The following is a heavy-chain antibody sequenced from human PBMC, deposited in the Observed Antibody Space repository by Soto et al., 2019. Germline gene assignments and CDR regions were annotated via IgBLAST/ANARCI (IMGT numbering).Heavy chain of an antibody. CDR3: ASWSPDIVVVPAAIRY. D-gene: IGHD2-2*02. CDR2: ISSSSSTI. J-gene: IGHJ4*02. CDR1: GFTFSSYS. V-gene: IGHV3-48*01. Sequence: GGSLRLSCAASGFTFSSYSMNWVRQAPGKGLEWVSYISSSSSTIYYADSVKGRFTISRDNAKNSLYLQMNSLGAEDTAVYYCASWSPDIVVVPAAIRYWGQGTLVTVSS.